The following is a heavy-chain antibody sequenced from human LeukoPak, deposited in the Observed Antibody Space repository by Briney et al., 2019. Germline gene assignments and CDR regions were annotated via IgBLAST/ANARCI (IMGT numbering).Heavy chain of an antibody. J-gene: IGHJ5*02. Sequence: GGSLRLSCAASGFTFSDYYMSWIRQAPGKGLEWVSYISSSGSTIYYADSVKGRFTISRDNAKNSLYLQMNSLRAEDTAVYYCAGDNGDYVFTHWFDPWGQGTLVTVSS. CDR1: GFTFSDYY. CDR2: ISSSGSTI. V-gene: IGHV3-11*01. CDR3: AGDNGDYVFTHWFDP. D-gene: IGHD4-17*01.